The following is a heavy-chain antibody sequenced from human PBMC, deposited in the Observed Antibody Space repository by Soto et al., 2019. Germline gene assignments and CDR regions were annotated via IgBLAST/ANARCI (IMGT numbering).Heavy chain of an antibody. CDR2: IKQDGSEK. CDR3: ARVPPHYYYYMDV. Sequence: VQLVESGGGLVQPGGSLRLSCAASGFTFSSYWMSWVRQAPGKGLEWVANIKQDGSEKYYVDSVKGRFTISRDNAKNSLYLQMNSLRAEDTAVYYCARVPPHYYYYMDVWGKGTTVTVSS. V-gene: IGHV3-7*01. CDR1: GFTFSSYW. J-gene: IGHJ6*03.